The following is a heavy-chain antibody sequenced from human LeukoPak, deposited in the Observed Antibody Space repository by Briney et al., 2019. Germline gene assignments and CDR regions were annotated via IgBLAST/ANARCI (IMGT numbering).Heavy chain of an antibody. CDR1: GGSFSGYY. V-gene: IGHV4-34*01. CDR2: INHSGST. D-gene: IGHD3-9*01. J-gene: IGHJ4*02. Sequence: SETLSLTCAVYGGSFSGYYWSWIRQPPGKGLEWVGEINHSGSTNYNPSLKSRVTISGDTSKKQFSLKLSSVTAADTAVYYCARGPQTYYDILTGLSFWGQGTLVTVSS. CDR3: ARGPQTYYDILTGLSF.